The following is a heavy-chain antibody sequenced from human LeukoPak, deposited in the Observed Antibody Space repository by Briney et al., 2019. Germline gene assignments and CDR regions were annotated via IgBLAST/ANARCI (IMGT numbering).Heavy chain of an antibody. CDR1: GFTFSSYW. CDR2: ISISGSKT. D-gene: IGHD2-8*01. Sequence: GGSLRLSCAASGFTFSSYWMHWVRQAPGKGLVWVSAISISGSKTYYADSVKGRFTISRDNSKNTLSLQMNSLRVEDTAIYYCAKDVRRCNGGCTWGQGTLVTVSS. CDR3: AKDVRRCNGGCT. J-gene: IGHJ5*02. V-gene: IGHV3-23*01.